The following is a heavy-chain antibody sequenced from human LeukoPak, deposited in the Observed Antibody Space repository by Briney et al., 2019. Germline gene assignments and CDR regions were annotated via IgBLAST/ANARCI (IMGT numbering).Heavy chain of an antibody. Sequence: ASVKVSCKASGYTFTGYYMHWVRQAPGQGLEWMGWINPNSGGTNYAQKFQGWVTMTRDTSINTAYMELSRLRSDDTAVYYCARGLCSGGSCYVGYNWFDPWGQGTLVTVSS. CDR2: INPNSGGT. D-gene: IGHD2-15*01. J-gene: IGHJ5*02. CDR1: GYTFTGYY. CDR3: ARGLCSGGSCYVGYNWFDP. V-gene: IGHV1-2*04.